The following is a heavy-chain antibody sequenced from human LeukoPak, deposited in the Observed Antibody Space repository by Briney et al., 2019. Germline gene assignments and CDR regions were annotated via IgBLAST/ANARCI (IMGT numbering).Heavy chain of an antibody. Sequence: PGGSLRLSCAASGFTFSNYWMHWVRQGPGEGLVWVSSINSDGSSTSYADSVKGRFTISSDNAMNTLYLQMNTLRAEDTAVYYCASLDYWGQGTPVTVSS. CDR2: INSDGSST. V-gene: IGHV3-74*01. J-gene: IGHJ4*02. CDR1: GFTFSNYW. CDR3: ASLDY.